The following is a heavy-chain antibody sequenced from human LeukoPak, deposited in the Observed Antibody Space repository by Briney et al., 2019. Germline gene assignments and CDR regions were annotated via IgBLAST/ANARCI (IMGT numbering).Heavy chain of an antibody. CDR1: GGSISSGGYY. D-gene: IGHD3-3*01. V-gene: IGHV4-30-4*08. CDR2: IYYSGST. CDR3: ARGIRFLEWFDAFDI. Sequence: SETLSLTCTVSGGSISSGGYYWSWIRQHPGRGLEWIGYIYYSGSTYYNPSLKSRVTISVDTSKNQFSLKLSSVTAADTAVYYCARGIRFLEWFDAFDIWGQGTMVTVSS. J-gene: IGHJ3*02.